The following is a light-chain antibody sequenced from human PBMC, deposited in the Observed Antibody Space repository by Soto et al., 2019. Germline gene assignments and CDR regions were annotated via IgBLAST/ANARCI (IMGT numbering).Light chain of an antibody. J-gene: IGKJ4*01. CDR1: QGLGDT. V-gene: IGKV3-15*01. Sequence: EVVMRPSPATLSVSQGEGATHSCRASQGLGDTLAWYQPKPGQTPRLLIYDTSTRATGVPTRFSGSRSGAEFTLTINGLQSEDFAVYYCQPYKNWPLTFGGGTKVDI. CDR3: QPYKNWPLT. CDR2: DTS.